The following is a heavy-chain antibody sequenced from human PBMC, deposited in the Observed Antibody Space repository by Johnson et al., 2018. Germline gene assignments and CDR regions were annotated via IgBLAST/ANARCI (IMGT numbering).Heavy chain of an antibody. CDR3: AKEGHKNAYGPFDS. CDR1: GFSFSNYA. Sequence: EVQLVESGGGFVQPGGSLRLSCAASGFSFSNYAMTWVRQGPGKGLEWVSTISGGATSYADSVKGRLTISRDDSKNTLYLQMNSLRAEYTAIYYWAKEGHKNAYGPFDSWGQGTQVTVSS. D-gene: IGHD2-21*01. CDR2: ISGGAT. J-gene: IGHJ4*02. V-gene: IGHV3-23*04.